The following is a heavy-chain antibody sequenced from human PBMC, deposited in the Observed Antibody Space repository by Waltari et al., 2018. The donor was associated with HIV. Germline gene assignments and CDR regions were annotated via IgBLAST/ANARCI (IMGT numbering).Heavy chain of an antibody. D-gene: IGHD4-17*01. CDR2: IYYSGRT. J-gene: IGHJ4*02. CDR3: ARVRGGHDYGDYVFDY. V-gene: IGHV4-59*01. CDR1: GGSISRYY. Sequence: QVQLQESGPGLVKPSETLSLTCSVSGGSISRYYWNWIRQPPGKGLEWIGYIYYSGRTNYNPSLKSRVTISVDTSKNQFSLKLSSVTAADTAVFYCARVRGGHDYGDYVFDYWGQGTLVTVSS.